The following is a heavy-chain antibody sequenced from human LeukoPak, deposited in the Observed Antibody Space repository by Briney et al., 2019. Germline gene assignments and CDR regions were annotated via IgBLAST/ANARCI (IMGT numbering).Heavy chain of an antibody. CDR3: ARDRGYSGSYYFDY. J-gene: IGHJ4*02. D-gene: IGHD1-26*01. CDR2: IYTGGNT. CDR1: GGTISSFY. V-gene: IGHV4-4*07. Sequence: KPSETLSLTCTVSGGTISSFYWSWIRQPAGQGLEWIGRIYTGGNTNYSPSLKSRVTMSVDTSKNQFSLKLSSVTAADTAVYHCARDRGYSGSYYFDYWGQGALVTVSS.